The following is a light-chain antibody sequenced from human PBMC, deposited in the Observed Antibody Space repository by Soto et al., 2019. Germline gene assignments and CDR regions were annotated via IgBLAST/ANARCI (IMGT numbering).Light chain of an antibody. V-gene: IGKV3-11*01. CDR3: QQRSNWPWT. J-gene: IGKJ1*01. Sequence: EIVFTQSPSTLSLSRGERATLYCTASQTVSSYLAWYQQKPGQAPRLLIYDASNRATGIPARFSGSGSGTDFTLTISSLEPEDFAVYYCQQRSNWPWTFGQGTKVDIK. CDR1: QTVSSY. CDR2: DAS.